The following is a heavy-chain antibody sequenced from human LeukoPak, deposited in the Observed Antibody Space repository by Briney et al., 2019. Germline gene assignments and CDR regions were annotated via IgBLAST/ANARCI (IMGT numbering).Heavy chain of an antibody. CDR2: INSDGSST. CDR3: ARIRGYYDSSGYSNDAFDI. Sequence: GGSLRLSCAASGFTFSSYWMHWVRQAPGKGLVWVSRINSDGSSTSYADSVKGRFTISRDNAKNTLYLQMNSLRAEDTAVYYCARIRGYYDSSGYSNDAFDIWGQGTMVTVSS. CDR1: GFTFSSYW. V-gene: IGHV3-74*01. J-gene: IGHJ3*02. D-gene: IGHD3-22*01.